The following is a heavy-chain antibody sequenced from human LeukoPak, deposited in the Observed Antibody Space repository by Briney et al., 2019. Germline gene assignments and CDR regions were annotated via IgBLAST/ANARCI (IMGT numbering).Heavy chain of an antibody. J-gene: IGHJ5*02. D-gene: IGHD1/OR15-1a*01. CDR1: GFTFDDYA. CDR3: AALLFQTTT. Sequence: GGSLRLSCAASGFTFDDYAMHWVRQAPGKGLEWVSGISWNSGSIGYADSVKGRFTISRDNAKNSLYLQMNSLRAEDTAVYYCAALLFQTTTWGQGTLVTVPP. CDR2: ISWNSGSI. V-gene: IGHV3-9*01.